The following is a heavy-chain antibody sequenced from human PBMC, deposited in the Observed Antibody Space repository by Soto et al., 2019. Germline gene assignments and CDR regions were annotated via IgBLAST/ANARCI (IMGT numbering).Heavy chain of an antibody. CDR3: ARRGVEGGGWRYFDL. CDR2: IYSSGST. Sequence: QLQLQESGPGLVKPSETLSLTCTVSGGSISSGSSYWGWIRQPPGKGLEWIASIYSSGSTYYSMSLKRRVTISVDASNNQFSLKVTSVNAADTAVYYCARRGVEGGGWRYFDLWGRGSLVTVSS. V-gene: IGHV4-39*01. J-gene: IGHJ2*01. CDR1: GGSISSGSSY. D-gene: IGHD5-12*01.